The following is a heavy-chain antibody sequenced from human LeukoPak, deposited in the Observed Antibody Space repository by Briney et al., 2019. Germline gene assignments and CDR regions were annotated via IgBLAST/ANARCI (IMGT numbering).Heavy chain of an antibody. J-gene: IGHJ4*02. CDR2: ISVRSNYI. V-gene: IGHV3-21*01. Sequence: GGSLRLSCAASGYIFSSFSINWVRQAPGKGLEWVSSISVRSNYIYYAGSVRGRFSISRDDARDSLYLQMNSLRAEDTAVYYCVRLRRNSDTSGYYYYYDFWGQGTLVTVSS. D-gene: IGHD3-22*01. CDR3: VRLRRNSDTSGYYYYYDF. CDR1: GYIFSSFS.